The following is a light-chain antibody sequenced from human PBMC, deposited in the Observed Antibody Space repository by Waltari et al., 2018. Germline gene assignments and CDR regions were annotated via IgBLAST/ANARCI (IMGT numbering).Light chain of an antibody. CDR1: SSDIGSYNF. CDR2: EVT. J-gene: IGLJ3*02. Sequence: QSALTQPASVSGSPGQSITISCTGTSSDIGSYNFVSWYQHHPGKAPNLILSEVTKGPSGVSVRFSGSKPGNTASLTISGLQAEDDADYYCYSAAMSAFVVFGGGTKLTVL. CDR3: YSAAMSAFVV. V-gene: IGLV2-23*02.